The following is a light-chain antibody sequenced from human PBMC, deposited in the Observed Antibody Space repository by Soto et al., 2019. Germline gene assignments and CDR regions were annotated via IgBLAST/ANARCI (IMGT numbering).Light chain of an antibody. CDR2: GAS. CDR1: QSVTYSY. CDR3: QQYGTSPST. V-gene: IGKV3-20*01. Sequence: EIVLTQSPGTLSLSPGERATLSCWASQSVTYSYLAWYQQKPGQAPRLLISGASSRATGIPDRFSGSGSGTDFTLTISRLEPEDFAVYYCQQYGTSPSTFGQGTNVEFK. J-gene: IGKJ1*01.